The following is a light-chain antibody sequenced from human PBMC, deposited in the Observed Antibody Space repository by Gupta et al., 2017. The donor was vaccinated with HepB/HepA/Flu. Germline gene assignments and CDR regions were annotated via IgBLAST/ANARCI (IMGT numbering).Light chain of an antibody. CDR3: SSYTSSSTLDVV. J-gene: IGLJ2*01. CDR1: SSDVGGYNY. Sequence: QSALTQPASVSGSPGQSLTISCTGTSSDVGGYNYVSWYQQHPGKAPKLMIYDVSNRPSGVSNRFSGSKSGNTASLTISXLXAEDEAXYYCSSYTSSSTLDVVFGGGTKLTVL. V-gene: IGLV2-14*03. CDR2: DVS.